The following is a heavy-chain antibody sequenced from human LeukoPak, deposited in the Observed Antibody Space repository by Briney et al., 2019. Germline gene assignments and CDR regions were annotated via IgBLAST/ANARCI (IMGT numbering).Heavy chain of an antibody. CDR3: ARFYYYGSGTDFDY. D-gene: IGHD3-10*01. V-gene: IGHV3-7*01. Sequence: GGSLRLSCAASGFTFSSYWMSWVRQAPGKGLEWVANIKQDGSEKYYVDSVKGRFTISRDNAKNSLYLQMNSLRAEDTAVYYCARFYYYGSGTDFDYWGQGTLATVSS. CDR2: IKQDGSEK. J-gene: IGHJ4*02. CDR1: GFTFSSYW.